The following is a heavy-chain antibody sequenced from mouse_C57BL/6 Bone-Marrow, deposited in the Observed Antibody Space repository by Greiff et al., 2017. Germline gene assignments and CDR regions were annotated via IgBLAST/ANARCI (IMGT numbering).Heavy chain of an antibody. CDR2: IYPGSGNT. Sequence: LQESGAELVRPGASVKLSCKASGYTFTDYYINWVKQRPGQGLEWIARIYPGSGNTYYNEKFKGKATLTAEKSSSTAYMQLSSLTSEDSAVYFCASNYGTYWGQGTLVTVSA. CDR3: ASNYGTY. CDR1: GYTFTDYY. D-gene: IGHD1-1*01. V-gene: IGHV1-76*01. J-gene: IGHJ3*01.